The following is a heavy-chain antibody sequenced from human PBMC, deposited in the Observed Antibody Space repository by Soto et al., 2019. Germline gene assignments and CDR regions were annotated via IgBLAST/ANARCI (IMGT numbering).Heavy chain of an antibody. CDR3: ARDGRDYPHYFDY. J-gene: IGHJ4*02. CDR2: ISAHNGNT. D-gene: IGHD4-17*01. Sequence: KFSSRSTSYTVTRYGIRCVRQAPGQGLEWTGWISAHNGNTNYAQKFQGRATMTTDTATKKAYMELRSLRSDDTAVYYCARDGRDYPHYFDYRVQGPLVTVSS. CDR1: SYTVTRYG. V-gene: IGHV1-18*01.